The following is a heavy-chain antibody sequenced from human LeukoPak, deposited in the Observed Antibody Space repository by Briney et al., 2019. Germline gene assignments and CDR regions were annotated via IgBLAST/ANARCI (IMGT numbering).Heavy chain of an antibody. V-gene: IGHV3-7*01. CDR3: ARDLAVFDYSNYGDY. J-gene: IGHJ4*02. Sequence: GGSLRLSCAASGFTFSSYRMSWVRQAPGKGLERVANIKQDGSEKYYVDSVKGRFTISRGNAKNSLYLQMNSLRAEDTAVYYCARDLAVFDYSNYGDYWGQGTLVTVSS. CDR1: GFTFSSYR. D-gene: IGHD4-11*01. CDR2: IKQDGSEK.